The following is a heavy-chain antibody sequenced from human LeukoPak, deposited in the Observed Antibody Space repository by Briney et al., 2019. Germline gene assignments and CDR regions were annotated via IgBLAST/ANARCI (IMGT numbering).Heavy chain of an antibody. V-gene: IGHV1-18*01. Sequence: GASVRVSCTPSGYTFTSYGISWVRQAPGQGLEGMGWISACNGNTNYAHNLQGRVTMTTDTSTSPAYIELRRLRSDEPPVSHPAPDRVEDYGGNPWGQGTPVTVSS. J-gene: IGHJ5*02. CDR2: ISACNGNT. D-gene: IGHD4-23*01. CDR1: GYTFTSYG. CDR3: APDRVEDYGGNP.